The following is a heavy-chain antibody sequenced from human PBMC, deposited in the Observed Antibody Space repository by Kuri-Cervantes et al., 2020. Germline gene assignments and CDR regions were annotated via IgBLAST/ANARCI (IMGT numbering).Heavy chain of an antibody. CDR1: GGSFSGYY. J-gene: IGHJ6*03. CDR2: INHSGST. D-gene: IGHD4-17*01. V-gene: IGHV4-34*09. Sequence: SQTLSLTCAVYGGSFSGYYWSWIRQPPGKGLEWIGEINHSGSTNYNPSLKSRVTISVDTSKNQFSLNLSSVTAADTAVYYCARRTPTANYYYYYMDVWGKGTTVTVSS. CDR3: ARRTPTANYYYYYMDV.